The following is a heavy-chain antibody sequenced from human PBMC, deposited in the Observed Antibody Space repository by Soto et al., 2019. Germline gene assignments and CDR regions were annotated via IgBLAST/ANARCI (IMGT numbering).Heavy chain of an antibody. J-gene: IGHJ4*02. D-gene: IGHD5-12*01. CDR1: GYTFTSYY. V-gene: IGHV1-46*01. CDR2: TNPSGGST. CDR3: ARTQEWLHPTLDY. Sequence: GASVKVCCKASGYTFTSYYMHWVRQAPGQGLEWMGITNPSGGSTSYAQKFQGRVTMTRDTSTSTVYMELSSLRSEDTAVYYCARTQEWLHPTLDYWGQGTLVTVSS.